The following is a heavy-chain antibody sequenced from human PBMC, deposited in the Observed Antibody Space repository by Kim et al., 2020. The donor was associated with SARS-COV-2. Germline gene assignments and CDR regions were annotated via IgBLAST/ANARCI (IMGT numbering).Heavy chain of an antibody. V-gene: IGHV4-4*02. CDR3: ARRNGSGLYR. CDR2: IYHSGST. J-gene: IGHJ4*02. CDR1: GGSISSSDW. D-gene: IGHD2-15*01. Sequence: SETLSLTCAVSGGSISSSDWWSWVRQPPGKGLEWIGEIYHSGSTNYNPSLKSRLTISVDNSRNQFSLRLSSETAADTAVYYCARRNGSGLYRWGQGTLVT.